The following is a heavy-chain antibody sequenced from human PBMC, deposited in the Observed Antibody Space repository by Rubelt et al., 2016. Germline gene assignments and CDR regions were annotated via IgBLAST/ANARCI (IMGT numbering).Heavy chain of an antibody. CDR2: INAGNGNT. Sequence: QVQLVQSGAEVKKPGASVKVSCKASGYTFTNYAMHWVRQAPGQRLEWMGWINAGNGNTKYVQKFQGRVTITRYTSASTDYMELSSLRSEDTAVYYCARGQLRVMIGAYWGQGTLVTVSS. CDR1: GYTFTNYA. CDR3: ARGQLRVMIGAY. V-gene: IGHV1-3*01. J-gene: IGHJ4*02. D-gene: IGHD3-16*01.